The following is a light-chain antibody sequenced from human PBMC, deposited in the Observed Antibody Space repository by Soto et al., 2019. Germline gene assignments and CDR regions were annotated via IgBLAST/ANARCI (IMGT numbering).Light chain of an antibody. Sequence: SYELTQPPSVSVSPGQTASITCSGDKLGDKYACWYQQKPGQSPVLVIYQDSKRPSGIPERFSGSNSGNTATLTISGTQAMDEADYYCQAWDSSTEAVFCGGTKLTVL. V-gene: IGLV3-1*01. CDR2: QDS. CDR1: KLGDKY. CDR3: QAWDSSTEAV. J-gene: IGLJ2*01.